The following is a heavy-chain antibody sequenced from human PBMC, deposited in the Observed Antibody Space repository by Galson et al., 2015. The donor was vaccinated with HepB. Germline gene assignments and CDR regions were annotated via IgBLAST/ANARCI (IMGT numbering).Heavy chain of an antibody. CDR1: GFTFSTSE. CDR3: AREHYYNTGPGGF. J-gene: IGHJ4*02. V-gene: IGHV3-48*03. Sequence: SLRLSCAAPGFTFSTSEMNWVRQAPGKGLEWLSFLRASGSSIYYADSVKGRFIASRDNAKNSLYLQMNSLRVEDTAIYYCAREHYYNTGPGGFWGQGTLVTVSS. CDR2: LRASGSSI. D-gene: IGHD3-22*01.